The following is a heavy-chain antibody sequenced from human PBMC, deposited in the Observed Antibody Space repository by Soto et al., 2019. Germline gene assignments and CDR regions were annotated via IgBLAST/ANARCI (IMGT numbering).Heavy chain of an antibody. J-gene: IGHJ5*02. V-gene: IGHV3-33*01. CDR1: GFTFSSYG. CDR3: ARDLLGDKNWFDP. D-gene: IGHD3-10*01. Sequence: QVQLVESGGGVVQPGRSLRLSGAASGFTFSSYGMHWVRQAPGKGLEWLAVIWYDGSNKYYADSVKGRFTISRDNSKNTLYLQMNSLRAEDTAVYYCARDLLGDKNWFDPWGQGTLVTVSS. CDR2: IWYDGSNK.